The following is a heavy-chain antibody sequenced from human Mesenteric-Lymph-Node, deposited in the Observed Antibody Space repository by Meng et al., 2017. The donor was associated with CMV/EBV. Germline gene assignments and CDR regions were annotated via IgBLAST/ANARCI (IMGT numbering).Heavy chain of an antibody. CDR1: GFTFSSYA. V-gene: IGHV3-30*14. CDR3: ARSLGQ. J-gene: IGHJ4*02. Sequence: GGSLRLSCAASGFTFSSYAMHWVRQAPGKGLEWVAVISYDGSNKYYADSVKGRFTISRDNSKNTLYLQMNSLRAEDTAVYYCARSLGQWGQGTLVTVSS. CDR2: ISYDGSNK.